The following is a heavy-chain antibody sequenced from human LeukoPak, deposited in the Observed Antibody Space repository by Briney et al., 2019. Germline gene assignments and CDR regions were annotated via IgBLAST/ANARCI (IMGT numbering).Heavy chain of an antibody. CDR3: ATAQRFDCTNGVCYRKFPDY. V-gene: IGHV1-24*01. CDR2: FDPEDGET. J-gene: IGHJ4*02. D-gene: IGHD2-8*01. CDR1: GYTLTELS. Sequence: GASVKVSCKVSGYTLTELSMHWVRQAPGKGLEWMGGFDPEDGETIYAQKFQGRVTMTEDTSTDTAYMELSSLRSEDTAVYCCATAQRFDCTNGVCYRKFPDYWGQGTLVTVSS.